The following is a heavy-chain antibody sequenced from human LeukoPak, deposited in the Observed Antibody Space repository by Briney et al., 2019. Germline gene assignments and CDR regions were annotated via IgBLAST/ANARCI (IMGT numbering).Heavy chain of an antibody. CDR3: ARVVDYYGSGSYYNGGFNWFDP. CDR2: IYHSGST. V-gene: IGHV4-4*02. D-gene: IGHD3-10*01. J-gene: IGHJ5*02. Sequence: PSETLSLTCAVSGGSISSSNWWSWVRQPPGKGLEWIGEIYHSGSTNYNPSLKSRVTISVDKSKNPFSLKLSSVTAADTAVYYCARVVDYYGSGSYYNGGFNWFDPWGQGTLVTVSS. CDR1: GGSISSSNW.